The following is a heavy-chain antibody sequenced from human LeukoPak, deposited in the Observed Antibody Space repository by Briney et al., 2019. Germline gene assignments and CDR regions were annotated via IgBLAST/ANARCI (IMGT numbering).Heavy chain of an antibody. CDR1: GFTFSDNY. CDR3: ARVLGGSGSYSYFDY. Sequence: MSGGSLRLSCAASGFTFSDNYMTWVRQAPGKGLEWLSYISGNGGVIQYADSVKGRFTISRDNAKNSLFLQMNSLRAEDTAVYYCARVLGGSGSYSYFDYWGQGTLVTVSS. V-gene: IGHV3-11*04. J-gene: IGHJ4*02. CDR2: ISGNGGVI. D-gene: IGHD3-10*01.